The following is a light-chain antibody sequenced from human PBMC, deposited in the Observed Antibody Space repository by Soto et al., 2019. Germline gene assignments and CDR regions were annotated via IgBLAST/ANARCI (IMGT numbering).Light chain of an antibody. J-gene: IGKJ1*01. CDR2: AAS. Sequence: IQLTQSPSSLSASVGDRVTITCRASQVINTFLAWYQQKPGKAPKLLIYAASTLQSGVPSRFSGSGSGTDFTLTISSLQPDDFATYYCQHYNSYSEAFGQGTKVDNK. CDR1: QVINTF. CDR3: QHYNSYSEA. V-gene: IGKV1-9*01.